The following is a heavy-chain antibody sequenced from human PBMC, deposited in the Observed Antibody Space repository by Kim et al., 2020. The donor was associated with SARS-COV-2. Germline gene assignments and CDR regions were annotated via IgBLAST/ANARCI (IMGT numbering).Heavy chain of an antibody. Sequence: YHPSLKSRVTMSVDTSKNQFSLKLSSVTAADTAVYYCARDRAVGATILDYWGQGTLVTVSS. D-gene: IGHD1-26*01. V-gene: IGHV4-4*07. CDR3: ARDRAVGATILDY. J-gene: IGHJ4*02.